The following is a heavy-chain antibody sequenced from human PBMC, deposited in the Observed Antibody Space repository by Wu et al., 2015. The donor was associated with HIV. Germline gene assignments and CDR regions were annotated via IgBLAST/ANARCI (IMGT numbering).Heavy chain of an antibody. V-gene: IGHV1-2*02. CDR1: GFSFNNYY. D-gene: IGHD3-3*01. Sequence: VQSGAELKKPGASVKVSCKASGFSFNNYYIYWVRLAPGHGLEWVGWINPQTGNTNYAQKFLGRVTMTRDTSTSSVYMEVTRLRSDDAAVYYCTRSRGFSVHYKTDDYFDYWGQGTLVAVSS. CDR3: TRSRGFSVHYKTDDYFDY. J-gene: IGHJ4*02. CDR2: INPQTGNT.